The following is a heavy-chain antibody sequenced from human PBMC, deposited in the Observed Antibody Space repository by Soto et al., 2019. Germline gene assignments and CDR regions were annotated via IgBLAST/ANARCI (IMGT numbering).Heavy chain of an antibody. CDR3: ARGDYGTGGYPFPYFDY. J-gene: IGHJ4*02. Sequence: HEHLVQSGAEVKRPGASLKVSCKASGYSFTGYYIHWVRQAPGQGLEWMGWINPDSGDTNYAQHYQGRVTLTSDTSISTACMDLTSLTSDDTAVYYCARGDYGTGGYPFPYFDYWGQGTLVIVSS. D-gene: IGHD2-8*02. V-gene: IGHV1-2*02. CDR1: GYSFTGYY. CDR2: INPDSGDT.